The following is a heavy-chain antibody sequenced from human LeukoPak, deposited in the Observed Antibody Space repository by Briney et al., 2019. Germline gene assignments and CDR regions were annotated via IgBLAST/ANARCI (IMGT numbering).Heavy chain of an antibody. CDR2: VIGSDDST. J-gene: IGHJ4*02. CDR1: GFSISTYG. D-gene: IGHD3-16*01. Sequence: SGGSLRLSCAASGFSISTYGMSWVRQAPGKGLQLVSSVIGSDDSTSYADSVKGRFTVSRDNSNNTLYLRMNGLRAEDTAVYYCTKVPRTNLDMIFDSWGQGALVTVSS. CDR3: TKVPRTNLDMIFDS. V-gene: IGHV3-23*01.